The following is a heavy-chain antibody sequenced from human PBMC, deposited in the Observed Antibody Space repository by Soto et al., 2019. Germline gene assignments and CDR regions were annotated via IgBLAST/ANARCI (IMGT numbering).Heavy chain of an antibody. CDR1: GDSVSSNSGA. CDR2: TYYRSKWYN. CDR3: VRQYRDSQYYSGLDV. Sequence: SQTLSLTCAISGDSVSSNSGAWNWIGQSPSRGLEWLGRTYYRSKWYNDFAVSVKSRITINPDTSKNQFSLQLNSVTPEDTAVYYCVRQYRDSQYYSGLDVWGQGTTVTVSS. J-gene: IGHJ6*01. V-gene: IGHV6-1*01. D-gene: IGHD6-6*01.